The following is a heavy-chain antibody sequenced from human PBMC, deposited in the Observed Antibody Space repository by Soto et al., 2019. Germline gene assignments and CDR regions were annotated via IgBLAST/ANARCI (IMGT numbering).Heavy chain of an antibody. CDR3: ATSVGIAPTGEDGMDV. V-gene: IGHV1-69*13. J-gene: IGHJ6*02. CDR2: IIPILTTP. Sequence: ASVKVSCKASGCTFSIYGFSWVRQAPGQGPEWIGGIIPILTTPNYAQKIQGRVTIVEDESTTTVYMELSSLKFEDTAVYYCATSVGIAPTGEDGMDVWGQGTSVTVSS. CDR1: GCTFSIYG. D-gene: IGHD2-8*02.